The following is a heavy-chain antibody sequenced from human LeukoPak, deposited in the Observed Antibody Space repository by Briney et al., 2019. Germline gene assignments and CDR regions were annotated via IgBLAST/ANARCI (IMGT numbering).Heavy chain of an antibody. D-gene: IGHD6-19*01. J-gene: IGHJ4*02. CDR2: ITGGGTNT. Sequence: GGSLRLSCAASGFTFSSYSMSWVRQAPGKGLDWVSAITGGGTNTAYADSVKGRFTISRDNSKNTLYLQMNSLRAEDTAMYYCAKRGSSFSFDYWGQGSLVTVSS. CDR1: GFTFSSYS. CDR3: AKRGSSFSFDY. V-gene: IGHV3-23*01.